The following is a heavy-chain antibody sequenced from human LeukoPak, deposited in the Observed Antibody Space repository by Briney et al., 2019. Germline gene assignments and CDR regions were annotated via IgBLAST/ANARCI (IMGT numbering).Heavy chain of an antibody. V-gene: IGHV3-13*01. CDR2: IGTAGDT. J-gene: IGHJ4*02. Sequence: PGGSLRLSCAASGFTFSSYDMRWVRQATGKGLEWVSAIGTAGDTYYPGSVKGRFTISREIAKNSLYLQMNSLRAGDTAVYYCARARFRWGQEYFDYWGQGTLVTVSS. CDR1: GFTFSSYD. D-gene: IGHD3-16*01. CDR3: ARARFRWGQEYFDY.